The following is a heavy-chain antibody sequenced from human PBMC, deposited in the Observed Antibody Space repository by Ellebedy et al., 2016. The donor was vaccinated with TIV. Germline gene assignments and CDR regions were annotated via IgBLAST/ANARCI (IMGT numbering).Heavy chain of an antibody. CDR2: IKGKADGATR. D-gene: IGHD1-1*01. V-gene: IGHV3-15*01. Sequence: GGSLRLSXAASGLIFSDAWMSWVRQAPGKGLAWVGRIKGKADGATRDFASPVKGRFSISRDDSKNTVSLQMDGLKTEDTAVYYCAAGTGNSDFDYWGPGILVTVSS. J-gene: IGHJ4*02. CDR3: AAGTGNSDFDY. CDR1: GLIFSDAW.